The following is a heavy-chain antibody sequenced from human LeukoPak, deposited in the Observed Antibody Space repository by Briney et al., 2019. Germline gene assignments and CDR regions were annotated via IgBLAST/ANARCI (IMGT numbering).Heavy chain of an antibody. D-gene: IGHD3-22*01. CDR3: AKPRYDSSGYYYIQH. J-gene: IGHJ1*01. V-gene: IGHV3-30*18. CDR2: ISYDGSSK. CDR1: GFTFSNYG. Sequence: GGSLRLSCAASGFTFSNYGMHWVRQAPGKGLEWVAVISYDGSSKNYADSVKGRFTISRDNSKNTLFLQMNSLRAEDTALYYCAKPRYDSSGYYYIQHWGQGTLVTVSS.